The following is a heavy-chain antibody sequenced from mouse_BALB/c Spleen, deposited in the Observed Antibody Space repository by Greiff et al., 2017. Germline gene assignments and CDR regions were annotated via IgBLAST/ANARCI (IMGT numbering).Heavy chain of an antibody. CDR1: GFTFNTYA. CDR3: VGNSGSWFAY. CDR2: IRSKSNNYAT. D-gene: IGHD3-1*01. V-gene: IGHV10-1*02. Sequence: EVKLVESGGGLVQPKGSLKLSCAASGFTFNTYAMNWVRQAPGKGLEWVARIRSKSNNYATYYADSVKDRFTISRDDSQSMLYLQMNNLKTEDTAMYYCVGNSGSWFAYWGQGTLVTVSA. J-gene: IGHJ3*01.